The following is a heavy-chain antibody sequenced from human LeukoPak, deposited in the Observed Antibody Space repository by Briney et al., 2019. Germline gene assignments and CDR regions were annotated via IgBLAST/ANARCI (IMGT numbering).Heavy chain of an antibody. J-gene: IGHJ5*02. Sequence: SETLSLTCTVSGGSISSYYWSWIRQPPGKGLEWIGYIYYSGSTNYNPSLKSRVTISVDTSKNQFSLKLSSVTAADTAVYYCARDRCSGGSCYVNWFDPWGQGTLVTVSS. CDR2: IYYSGST. V-gene: IGHV4-59*01. CDR3: ARDRCSGGSCYVNWFDP. CDR1: GGSISSYY. D-gene: IGHD2-15*01.